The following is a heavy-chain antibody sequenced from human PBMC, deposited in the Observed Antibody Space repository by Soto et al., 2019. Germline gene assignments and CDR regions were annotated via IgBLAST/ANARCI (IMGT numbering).Heavy chain of an antibody. CDR2: INHSGST. D-gene: IGHD6-6*01. Sequence: SETLSLTCAVYGGSFSGYYWSWIRQPPGKGLEWIGEINHSGSTNYNPSLKSRVTISVDTSKNQFSLKLSSVTAADTAVYYCARVRPMSIAARRHPYYYYGIDVWGQGTTVTVSS. V-gene: IGHV4-34*01. J-gene: IGHJ6*02. CDR1: GGSFSGYY. CDR3: ARVRPMSIAARRHPYYYYGIDV.